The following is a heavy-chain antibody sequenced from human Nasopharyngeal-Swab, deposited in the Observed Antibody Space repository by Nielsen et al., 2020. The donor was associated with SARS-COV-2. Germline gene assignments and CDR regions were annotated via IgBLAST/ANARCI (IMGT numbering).Heavy chain of an antibody. CDR1: GGSFSGYY. CDR2: INHSGST. D-gene: IGHD3-22*01. CDR3: ARGSYYYDSSGYLKAWGYFDY. J-gene: IGHJ4*02. Sequence: SETLSLTCAVYGGSFSGYYWSWIRQPPGKGLEWIGEINHSGSTNYNPSLKSRVTISVETSKNQFSLKLSSVTAADTAVYYCARGSYYYDSSGYLKAWGYFDYWGQGTLVTVSS. V-gene: IGHV4-34*01.